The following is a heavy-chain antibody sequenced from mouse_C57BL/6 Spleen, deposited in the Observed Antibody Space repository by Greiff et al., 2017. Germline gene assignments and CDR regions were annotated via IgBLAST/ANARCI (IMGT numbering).Heavy chain of an antibody. CDR2: IGPANGNT. D-gene: IGHD3-2*02. CDR3: ATGRQLRGGFDY. V-gene: IGHV14-3*01. CDR1: GFNIKNTY. J-gene: IGHJ2*01. Sequence: VQLLQSVADLVRPGASLKLSCTASGFNIKNTYMHWVKQRPEQGLEWIGRIGPANGNTKYPPNVQGKATISADPAYNPPYLQLSSLPSEDTAIYYCATGRQLRGGFDYWGQGTTLTVSS.